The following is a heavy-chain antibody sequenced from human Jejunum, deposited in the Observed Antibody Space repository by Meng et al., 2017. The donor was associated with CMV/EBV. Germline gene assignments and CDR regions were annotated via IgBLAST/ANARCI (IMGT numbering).Heavy chain of an antibody. CDR1: GDSISSDIW. D-gene: IGHD6-19*01. V-gene: IGHV4-4*02. CDR2: VYHRGDT. Sequence: GPGLVKPSGTLSLTCPVSGDSISSDIWWSWVRQPPGKGLEWIGEVYHRGDTNYNPSLKSRVDISVDKSKNQFYLSLFSVTAADTALYYCTRGTTGVAVPGSLGWFDPWGQGTLVTVSS. J-gene: IGHJ5*02. CDR3: TRGTTGVAVPGSLGWFDP.